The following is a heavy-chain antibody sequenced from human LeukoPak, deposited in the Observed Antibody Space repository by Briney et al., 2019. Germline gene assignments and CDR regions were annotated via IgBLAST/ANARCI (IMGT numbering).Heavy chain of an antibody. V-gene: IGHV3-30*04. CDR3: VKGTTYGDYFDY. CDR1: GFTFSSYA. CDR2: ISYDGSNK. D-gene: IGHD4-17*01. Sequence: GGSLRLSCAASGFTFSSYAMHWVRQAPGKGLEWVAVISYDGSNKYYADSVKGRFTISRDNSKNTLYLVMNNLRAEDTALYFCVKGTTYGDYFDYWGQGTQVTVSS. J-gene: IGHJ4*02.